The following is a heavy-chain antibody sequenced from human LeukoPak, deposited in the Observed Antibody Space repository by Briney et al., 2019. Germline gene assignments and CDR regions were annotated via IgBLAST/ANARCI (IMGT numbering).Heavy chain of an antibody. CDR3: ARRLPYSGSYSWFDP. Sequence: PSETLSLTCAVSGYSISSGYYWGWIRPPPGKGLEWIGIIYHSGSTYYNPSLKSRVTISVDTSKNQFSLKLSSVTAADTAVYYCARRLPYSGSYSWFDPWGQGTLVTVSS. CDR2: IYHSGST. J-gene: IGHJ5*02. V-gene: IGHV4-38-2*01. D-gene: IGHD1-26*01. CDR1: GYSISSGYY.